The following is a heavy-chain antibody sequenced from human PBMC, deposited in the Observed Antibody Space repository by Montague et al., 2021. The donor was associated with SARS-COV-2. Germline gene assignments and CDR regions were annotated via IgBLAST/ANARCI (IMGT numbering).Heavy chain of an antibody. CDR2: IYYSGST. D-gene: IGHD3-22*01. CDR3: ARTPWRNSGGYSVTFDI. Sequence: SETLSLTCTVSGDSISSSSYYWAWIRQPPGKGLEWIGSIYYSGSTYYNPSLKSRVTISVDTSKNQFSLKLTSVTATDTAVYYCARTPWRNSGGYSVTFDIWGQGTMVTVSS. CDR1: GDSISSSSYY. V-gene: IGHV4-39*01. J-gene: IGHJ3*02.